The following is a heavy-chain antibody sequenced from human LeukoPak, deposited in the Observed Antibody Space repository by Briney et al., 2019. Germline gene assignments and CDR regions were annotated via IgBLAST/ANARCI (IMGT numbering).Heavy chain of an antibody. J-gene: IGHJ5*02. CDR1: GGSISSGGYY. V-gene: IGHV4-31*03. CDR3: ARSTGGYSYGEGASWNWFDP. Sequence: SETLSLTCTVSGGSISSGGYYWSWIGQHPGKGLEWIGYIYYSGSTYYNPSLKSRVTISVDTSKNQFSLKLSSVTAADTAVYYCARSTGGYSYGEGASWNWFDPWGQGTLVTVSS. CDR2: IYYSGST. D-gene: IGHD5-18*01.